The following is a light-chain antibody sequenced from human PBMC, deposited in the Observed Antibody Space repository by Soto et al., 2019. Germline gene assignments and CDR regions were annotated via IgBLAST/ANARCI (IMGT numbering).Light chain of an antibody. Sequence: DIQMTQSPSTLSASVGDRFTITCRASQSISSWLAWYQQKPGKAPKLLIYDASSLESGVPSRFSGSGSDTEFTLTINNLQPDDFATYHCQQYNRYSLTFGGGTKVEIK. V-gene: IGKV1-5*01. CDR1: QSISSW. CDR3: QQYNRYSLT. J-gene: IGKJ4*01. CDR2: DAS.